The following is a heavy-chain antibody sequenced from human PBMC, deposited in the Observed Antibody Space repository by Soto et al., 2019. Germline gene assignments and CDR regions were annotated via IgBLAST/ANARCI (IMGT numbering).Heavy chain of an antibody. V-gene: IGHV3-11*01. J-gene: IGHJ4*02. D-gene: IGHD6-13*01. CDR2: ISSSGSTI. Sequence: QVQLVESGGGLVKPGGSLRLSCAASGFTFSDYYMSWIRQAPGKGLEWVSYISSSGSTIYYADSVKGRFTISRDNAKNSLHLRMNTRRAGDRAVYFCAGGAVVYSSSWHLSDCWGQGTLVTVSS. CDR1: GFTFSDYY. CDR3: AGGAVVYSSSWHLSDC.